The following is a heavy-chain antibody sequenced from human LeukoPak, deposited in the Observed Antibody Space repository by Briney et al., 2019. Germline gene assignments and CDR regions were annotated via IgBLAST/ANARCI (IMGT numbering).Heavy chain of an antibody. CDR2: IYHSGST. Sequence: PSETLSLTCTVSGYSISSGYYWGWIRQPPGKGLEWIGSIYHSGSTYYNPSLKSRVTISVDTSKNQFSLKLSSVTAADTAVYYCARVYRYYYYYYYMDVWGKGTTVTVSS. CDR3: ARVYRYYYYYYYMDV. D-gene: IGHD1-14*01. CDR1: GYSISSGYY. V-gene: IGHV4-38-2*02. J-gene: IGHJ6*03.